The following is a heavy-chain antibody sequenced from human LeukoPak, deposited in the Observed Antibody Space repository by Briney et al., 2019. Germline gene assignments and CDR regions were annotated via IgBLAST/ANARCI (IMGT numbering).Heavy chain of an antibody. CDR3: ARENRDYYDSSGYDY. J-gene: IGHJ4*02. Sequence: ASVKVSCKASGYTFTSYGINWVRQAPGQGLEWMGWINTNNVNRNYAQKLQGRVTMTTDTSTSTAYMELRSLRSDDTAVYYCARENRDYYDSSGYDYWGQGTLVTVSS. CDR1: GYTFTSYG. CDR2: INTNNVNR. V-gene: IGHV1-18*01. D-gene: IGHD3-22*01.